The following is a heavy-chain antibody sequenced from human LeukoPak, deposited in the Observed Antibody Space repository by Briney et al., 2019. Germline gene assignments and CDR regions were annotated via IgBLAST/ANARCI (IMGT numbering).Heavy chain of an antibody. Sequence: GGSLRLSCAASGFTVSSTYMSWVRQAPGKGLEWVSVVYSGGSTYYADSVKGRFTISRDNSKNTLYLQMNSLRAEDTAVYYCARHPDCGGDGVCYYGMDVCGKGTTVTVSS. D-gene: IGHD2-21*02. V-gene: IGHV3-53*01. J-gene: IGHJ6*04. CDR1: GFTVSSTY. CDR3: ARHPDCGGDGVCYYGMDV. CDR2: VYSGGST.